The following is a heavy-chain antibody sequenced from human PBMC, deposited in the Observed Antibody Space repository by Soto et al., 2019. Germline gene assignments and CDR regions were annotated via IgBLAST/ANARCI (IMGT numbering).Heavy chain of an antibody. CDR1: GGSISSSSYY. J-gene: IGHJ6*02. V-gene: IGHV4-39*01. Sequence: QLQLQESGPGLVKPSETLSLACTVSGGSISSSSYYWGWIRQPPGEGLEWIGSIYYSGSTYYNPSLKSRVTLSVDTSKNQFSLKLSSVTAADTAVYYCARMDYDFWSGYQTRDYYGMDVWGQGTTVTVSS. D-gene: IGHD3-3*01. CDR2: IYYSGST. CDR3: ARMDYDFWSGYQTRDYYGMDV.